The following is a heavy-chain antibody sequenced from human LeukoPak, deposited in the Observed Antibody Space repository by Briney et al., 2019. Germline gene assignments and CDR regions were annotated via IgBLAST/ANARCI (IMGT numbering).Heavy chain of an antibody. V-gene: IGHV4-31*03. CDR1: GGSISSGGYY. Sequence: SETLSLTCTVSGGSISSGGYYWSWIRQHPGKGLEWIGYIYYSGSTYYNPSLKRRVTISVDTSKNQFSLKLSSVTAADKAVYYCARYPVNSGGYFDYWGQGTLVTVYS. CDR3: ARYPVNSGGYFDY. D-gene: IGHD4-17*01. J-gene: IGHJ4*02. CDR2: IYYSGST.